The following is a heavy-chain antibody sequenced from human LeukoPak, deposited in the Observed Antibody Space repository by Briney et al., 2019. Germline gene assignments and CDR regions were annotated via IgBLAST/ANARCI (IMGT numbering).Heavy chain of an antibody. J-gene: IGHJ4*02. CDR2: ISAYNGNT. Sequence: ASVKVSCXASGYTFTNYGISWVRQAHGQGLEWMAWISAYNGNTNYAQKLQGRVTMTTDTSTSTAYMELRSLRSDDTAVYHCARGGRRDYGELFDYWGQGTLVTVSS. CDR3: ARGGRRDYGELFDY. D-gene: IGHD4-17*01. V-gene: IGHV1-18*01. CDR1: GYTFTNYG.